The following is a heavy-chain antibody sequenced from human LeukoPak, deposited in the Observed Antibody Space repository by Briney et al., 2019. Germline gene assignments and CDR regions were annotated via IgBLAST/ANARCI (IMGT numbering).Heavy chain of an antibody. Sequence: ASVTVSCTASGYTFTIYGISWVRQAPGQGLEWMGWISAYNGNTNYAQKLQGRVTMTTDTSTSTAYMELSSLRSDDTAVYYCATGSYIGTQSDAFDIWGQGTMVTVSS. D-gene: IGHD1-26*01. V-gene: IGHV1-18*01. J-gene: IGHJ3*02. CDR1: GYTFTIYG. CDR2: ISAYNGNT. CDR3: ATGSYIGTQSDAFDI.